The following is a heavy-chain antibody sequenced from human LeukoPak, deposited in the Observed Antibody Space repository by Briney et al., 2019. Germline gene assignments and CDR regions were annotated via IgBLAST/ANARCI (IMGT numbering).Heavy chain of an antibody. CDR2: INPNSGGT. Sequence: ASVKVSCKASGYIFTDYYLHWMRQAPGQGLEWMGWINPNSGGTNHAQKFHALVTMTRGTSISTVYMELSSLRSDDTAVYYCARGPHFGAFDIWGQGTKVIVSS. D-gene: IGHD3-10*01. CDR1: GYIFTDYY. J-gene: IGHJ3*02. CDR3: ARGPHFGAFDI. V-gene: IGHV1-2*04.